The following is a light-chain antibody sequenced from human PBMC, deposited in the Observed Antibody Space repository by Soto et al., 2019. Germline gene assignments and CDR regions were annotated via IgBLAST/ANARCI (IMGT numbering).Light chain of an antibody. CDR2: GNS. J-gene: IGLJ7*01. CDR3: QAYDSSLSGAV. CDR1: SYNIGAGHD. Sequence: QSVLTQPPSVSGAPGQRVTISCTGSSYNIGAGHDVHWYQQLPGTAPKLLISGNSHRPSGVPDRFSGSKSGTSASLAITGLQDDDEADYYCQAYDSSLSGAVFGGGTQLTVL. V-gene: IGLV1-40*01.